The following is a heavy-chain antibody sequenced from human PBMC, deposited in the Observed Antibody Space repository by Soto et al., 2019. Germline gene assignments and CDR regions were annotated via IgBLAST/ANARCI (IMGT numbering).Heavy chain of an antibody. V-gene: IGHV3-21*01. CDR1: GFSFSDYT. Sequence: GGSLRLSCAASGFSFSDYTMNWFRQAPGKGLEWVSSITGSSDYTYYSGSVTGRFTISRDNANNSLFLQMNSLRGEDTAVYYCANDYYDSSGPPGDFDYWGQGTLVTVSS. CDR3: ANDYYDSSGPPGDFDY. J-gene: IGHJ4*02. CDR2: ITGSSDYT. D-gene: IGHD3-22*01.